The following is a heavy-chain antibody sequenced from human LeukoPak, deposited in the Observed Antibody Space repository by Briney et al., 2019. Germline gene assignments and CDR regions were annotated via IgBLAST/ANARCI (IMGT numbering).Heavy chain of an antibody. CDR1: GYSISSGYY. CDR3: ARTHVVTATVDL. J-gene: IGHJ5*02. Sequence: SETLSLTCTVSGYSISSGYYWGWIRQPPGKGLEWIGSIYHSGRTFYNPSLKSRVTISVDTSKTQFSLRLSSVTAADTAVYFCARTHVVTATVDLWGQGTLVTVSS. D-gene: IGHD2-15*01. CDR2: IYHSGRT. V-gene: IGHV4-38-2*02.